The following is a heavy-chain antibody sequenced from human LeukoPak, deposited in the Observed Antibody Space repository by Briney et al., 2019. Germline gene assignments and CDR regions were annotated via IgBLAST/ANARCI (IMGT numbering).Heavy chain of an antibody. CDR2: INHSGST. CDR3: ARRSGYATWDV. V-gene: IGHV4-34*01. J-gene: IGHJ6*04. D-gene: IGHD5-12*01. CDR1: GGSFSGYY. Sequence: SETLSLTCAVYGGSFSGYYWSWIRQPPGKGLEWIGEINHSGSTNYNPSLKSRVTISVDTSKNQFSLKLSSVTAADTAVYYCARRSGYATWDVWGKGTTVTISP.